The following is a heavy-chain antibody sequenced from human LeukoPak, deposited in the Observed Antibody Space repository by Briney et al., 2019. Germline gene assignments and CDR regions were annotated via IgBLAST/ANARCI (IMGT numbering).Heavy chain of an antibody. V-gene: IGHV3-53*05. CDR1: GFTVSSNY. CDR2: IYSGGST. J-gene: IGHJ4*02. Sequence: GGSLRLSCAASGFTVSSNYMSWVRQAPGKGLEWVSVIYSGGSTYYADSVKGRFTISRDNSKNTLYLQMNSLRAEDTAVYYCAKAAPGGSGVGYFDYWGQGTLVTVSS. D-gene: IGHD3-10*01. CDR3: AKAAPGGSGVGYFDY.